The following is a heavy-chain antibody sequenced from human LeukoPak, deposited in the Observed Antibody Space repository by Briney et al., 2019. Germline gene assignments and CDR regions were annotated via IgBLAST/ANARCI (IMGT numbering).Heavy chain of an antibody. Sequence: SVKVSCKASGYTFTSYGISWVRQAPGQGLEWMGRIIPILGIANYAQKFQGRVTITADKSTSTAYMELSSLRSEDTAVYYCARGDTAWHYYFDYWGQGTLVTVSS. CDR3: ARGDTAWHYYFDY. D-gene: IGHD5-18*01. J-gene: IGHJ4*02. CDR2: IIPILGIA. V-gene: IGHV1-69*04. CDR1: GYTFTSYG.